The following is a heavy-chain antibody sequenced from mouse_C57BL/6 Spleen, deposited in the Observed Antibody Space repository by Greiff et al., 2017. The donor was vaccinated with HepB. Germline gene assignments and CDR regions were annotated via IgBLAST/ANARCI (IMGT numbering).Heavy chain of an antibody. J-gene: IGHJ4*01. CDR2: IDPNSGGT. D-gene: IGHD2-3*01. CDR1: GYTFTSYW. Sequence: QVQLQQPGAELVKPGASVKLSCKASGYTFTSYWMHWVKQRPGRGLEWIGRIDPNSGGTKYNEKFKSKATLTVDKPSSTAYTQLSSLTSEDSAVYDCAREDGYYVDYAMDYWGEGTSVTVSS. V-gene: IGHV1-72*01. CDR3: AREDGYYVDYAMDY.